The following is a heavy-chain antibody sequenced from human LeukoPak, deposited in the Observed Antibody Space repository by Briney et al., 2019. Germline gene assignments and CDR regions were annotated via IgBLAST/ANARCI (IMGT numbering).Heavy chain of an antibody. J-gene: IGHJ4*02. CDR1: GLTFSSYG. D-gene: IGHD4-17*01. CDR2: ISYDGSNK. CDR3: AKDHGDSFDY. Sequence: PGRSLRLFCGASGLTFSSYGMHWVRQAPGKGLEWVAVISYDGSNKYYADSVKGRFTISIDNSKNTLYLQMNSLRAEDTPVYYCAKDHGDSFDYWGQGTLVTVSS. V-gene: IGHV3-30*18.